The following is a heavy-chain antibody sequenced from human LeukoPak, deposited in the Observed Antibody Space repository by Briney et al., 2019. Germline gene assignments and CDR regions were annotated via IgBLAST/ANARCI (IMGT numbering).Heavy chain of an antibody. CDR2: ISSSSSTI. CDR3: AMHRSGYDAFDI. V-gene: IGHV3-48*02. Sequence: HPGGSLRLSCAASGFTFSSYSMNWVRQAPGKGLEWVSYISSSSSTIYYADSVKGRFTISRDNAKNSLYLQMSSLRDEDTAVYYCAMHRSGYDAFDIWGQGTMVTVSS. D-gene: IGHD3-3*01. J-gene: IGHJ3*02. CDR1: GFTFSSYS.